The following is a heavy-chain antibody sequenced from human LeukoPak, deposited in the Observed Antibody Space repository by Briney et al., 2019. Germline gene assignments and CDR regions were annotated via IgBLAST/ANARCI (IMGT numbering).Heavy chain of an antibody. V-gene: IGHV1-46*01. CDR1: GYTFTSYY. J-gene: IGHJ4*02. CDR2: INPSGGST. Sequence: AASVKVSCKASGYTFTSYYMHWVRQAPGQGLEWMGIINPSGGSTSYAQKFQGRVTMTRDTSTSTVYMELSSLRSGDTAVYYCASIGTAAAGSDYWGQGTLVTVSS. CDR3: ASIGTAAAGSDY. D-gene: IGHD6-13*01.